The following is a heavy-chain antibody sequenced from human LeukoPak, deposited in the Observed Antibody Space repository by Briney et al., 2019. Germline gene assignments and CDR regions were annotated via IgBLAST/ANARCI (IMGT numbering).Heavy chain of an antibody. CDR1: GYTFTGYY. CDR3: ARSFSTRVDSPKNTGVVVTAFDY. J-gene: IGHJ4*02. D-gene: IGHD2-21*02. V-gene: IGHV1-2*06. Sequence: GASVKVSRKASGYTFTGYYMHWVRQAPGQGLEWMGRINPNSGGTNYAQKFQGRVTMTRDTSISTAYMELSRLRSDDTAVYYCARSFSTRVDSPKNTGVVVTAFDYWGQGTLVTVSS. CDR2: INPNSGGT.